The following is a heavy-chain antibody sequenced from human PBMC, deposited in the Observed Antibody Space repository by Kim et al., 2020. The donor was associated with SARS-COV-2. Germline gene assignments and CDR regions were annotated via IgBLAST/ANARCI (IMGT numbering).Heavy chain of an antibody. Sequence: GGSLRLSCTASGFTFGNDWMHWVRQAPGKGLVWVSLIKGDGTTKYADSVRGRLTISRDNARTTLFLQMNSLRPEDTAVYYCARSYRGALDIWGHGTVGTVSS. CDR2: IKGDGTT. D-gene: IGHD1-26*01. J-gene: IGHJ3*02. CDR3: ARSYRGALDI. V-gene: IGHV3-74*03. CDR1: GFTFGNDW.